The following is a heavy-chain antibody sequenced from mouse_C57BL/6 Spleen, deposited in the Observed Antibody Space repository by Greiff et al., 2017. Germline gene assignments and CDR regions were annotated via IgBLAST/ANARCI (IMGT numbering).Heavy chain of an antibody. V-gene: IGHV1-80*01. D-gene: IGHD2-3*01. CDR1: GYAFSSYW. CDR2: IYPGDGDT. J-gene: IGHJ2*01. Sequence: VQLQQSGAELVKPGASVKISCKASGYAFSSYWMYWVKQRPGKGLEWIGQIYPGDGDTNYNGKFKGKATLTADKSSSTAYMQLSSLTSEDSAVYFCARDGYYDYWGQGTTLTVSS. CDR3: ARDGYYDY.